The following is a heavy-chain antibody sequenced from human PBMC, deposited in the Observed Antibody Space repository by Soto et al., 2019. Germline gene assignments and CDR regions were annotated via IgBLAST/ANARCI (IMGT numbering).Heavy chain of an antibody. CDR3: AKDRLGSGSYRTLEPDFDY. D-gene: IGHD1-26*01. J-gene: IGHJ4*02. CDR1: GFTFSSYA. V-gene: IGHV3-23*01. Sequence: GGSLRLSCAASGFTFSSYAMSWVRQAPGKGLEWVSAISGSGGSTYYADSVKGRFTISRDNSKNTLYLQMNSLRAEDTAVYYCAKDRLGSGSYRTLEPDFDYWGQGTLVTVSS. CDR2: ISGSGGST.